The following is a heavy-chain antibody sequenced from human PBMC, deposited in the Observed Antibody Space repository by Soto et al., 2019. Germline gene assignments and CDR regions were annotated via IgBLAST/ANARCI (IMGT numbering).Heavy chain of an antibody. J-gene: IGHJ3*02. CDR2: IKSKTDGGTT. CDR1: GFTFSNAW. V-gene: IGHV3-15*01. D-gene: IGHD2-15*01. CDR3: TTGIGGHIVVVVAAIYNDAFDI. Sequence: GSLRLSCAASGFTFSNAWMSWVRQAPGKGLEWVGRIKSKTDGGTTDYAAPVKGRFTISRDDSKNTLYLQMNSLKTEDTAVYYCTTGIGGHIVVVVAAIYNDAFDIWGQGTMVTVSS.